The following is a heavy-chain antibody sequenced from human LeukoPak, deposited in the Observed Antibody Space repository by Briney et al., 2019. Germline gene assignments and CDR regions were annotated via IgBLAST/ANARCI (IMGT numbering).Heavy chain of an antibody. D-gene: IGHD6-13*01. J-gene: IGHJ4*02. CDR2: INPSGGST. CDR3: ARLYSSSSYTLSIDY. Sequence: ASVNVSCKASGYTFTSYYMHWVRQAPGQGLEWMGIINPSGGSTSYAQKFQGRVTMTRDTSTSTVYMELSSLRSEDTAVYYCARLYSSSSYTLSIDYWGQGTLVTVSS. CDR1: GYTFTSYY. V-gene: IGHV1-46*01.